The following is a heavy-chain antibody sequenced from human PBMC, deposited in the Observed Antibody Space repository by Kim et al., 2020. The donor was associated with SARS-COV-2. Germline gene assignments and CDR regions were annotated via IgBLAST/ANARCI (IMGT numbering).Heavy chain of an antibody. D-gene: IGHD4-17*01. CDR1: GFTFSSYG. CDR3: AREADYETNVQNWFDP. V-gene: IGHV3-33*08. CDR2: IWYDGSNK. J-gene: IGHJ5*02. Sequence: GGSLRLSCAASGFTFSSYGMHWVRQAPGKGLEWVAVIWYDGSNKYYADSVKGRFTISRDNSKNTLYLQMNSLRAEDTAVYYCAREADYETNVQNWFDPWGQGTLVTVSS.